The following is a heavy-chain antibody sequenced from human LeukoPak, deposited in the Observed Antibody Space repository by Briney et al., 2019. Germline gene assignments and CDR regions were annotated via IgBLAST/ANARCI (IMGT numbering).Heavy chain of an antibody. CDR3: ERGITIFGVVPLNWFDP. CDR1: GVSFSGYY. Sequence: SETLSLTCAAYGVSFSGYYWSWIRQPPGKGLEWIGEINHSGSTNYNPSLKSRVTISVDTSKNQLSLKLSSVTVAEKAVYYCERGITIFGVVPLNWFDPWGQGTLVTVSS. D-gene: IGHD3-3*01. J-gene: IGHJ5*02. CDR2: INHSGST. V-gene: IGHV4-34*01.